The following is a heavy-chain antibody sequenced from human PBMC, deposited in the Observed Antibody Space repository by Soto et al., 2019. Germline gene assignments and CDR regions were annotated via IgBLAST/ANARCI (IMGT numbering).Heavy chain of an antibody. CDR3: AHSKARFRRDCRGGTCYSLDP. CDR1: GFSLSTNGVG. V-gene: IGHV2-5*02. Sequence: QITLKESGPTLVKPTQTLTLTCTFSGFSLSTNGVGVGWIRQPPGKALEWLALIYWDGDKRYSPSLKSRLTITKDTSKNQVVLTMTNVDPVDTATYYCAHSKARFRRDCRGGTCYSLDPWGQGTLVTVPS. J-gene: IGHJ5*02. CDR2: IYWDGDK. D-gene: IGHD2-15*01.